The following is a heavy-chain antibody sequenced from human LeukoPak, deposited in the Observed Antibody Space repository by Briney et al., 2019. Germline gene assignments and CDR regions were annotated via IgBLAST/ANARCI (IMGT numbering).Heavy chain of an antibody. J-gene: IGHJ6*03. V-gene: IGHV3-7*01. CDR1: GFTFSTYQ. D-gene: IGHD4-11*01. CDR2: IKQDGSEK. Sequence: GGSVKLSCAASGFTFSTYQMSWVRQAPGKGLEWVGNIKQDGSEKHYVDSVKGLFTISRDNANNSLYLQMSSLRAEDTAVYYCTRVEETATTAAIIRKYSYYYYYMDVWGKGNTVTVSS. CDR3: TRVEETATTAAIIRKYSYYYYYMDV.